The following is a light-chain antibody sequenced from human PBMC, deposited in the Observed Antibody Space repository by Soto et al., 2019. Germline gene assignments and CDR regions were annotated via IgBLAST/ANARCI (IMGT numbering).Light chain of an antibody. V-gene: IGLV2-14*01. Sequence: QSVLTQPASVSGSPGQSITISCTGSSSDVGAYNFVSWYQHHPGRAPKLILYEVTTRPSGVSSRFSGSKSGNTASLTISRLQADNEATYYCSSYTSTNTPYVFGTGTKVTAL. CDR3: SSYTSTNTPYV. CDR2: EVT. CDR1: SSDVGAYNF. J-gene: IGLJ1*01.